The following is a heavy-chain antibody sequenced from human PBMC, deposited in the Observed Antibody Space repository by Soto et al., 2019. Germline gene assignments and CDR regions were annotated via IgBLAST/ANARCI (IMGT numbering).Heavy chain of an antibody. CDR2: ISGSGGST. J-gene: IGHJ4*02. V-gene: IGHV3-23*01. CDR1: GFTFSSYA. CDR3: AKGDSSSPSGFDY. D-gene: IGHD6-13*01. Sequence: GESLKISCAASGFTFSSYAMSWVRQAPGKGLEWVSAISGSGGSTYYADSVKGRFTISRDNSKNTLYLQMNSLRAEDTAVYYCAKGDSSSPSGFDYWGQGTLVTVSS.